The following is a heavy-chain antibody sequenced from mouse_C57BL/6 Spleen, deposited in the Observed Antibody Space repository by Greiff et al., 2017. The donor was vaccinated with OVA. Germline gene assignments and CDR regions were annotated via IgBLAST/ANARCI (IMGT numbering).Heavy chain of an antibody. Sequence: EVQLQQSGTVLARPGASVKMSCKTSGYTFTSYWMHWVKQRPGQGLEWIGAIYPGNSDTSYNQKFKGKAKLTAVTSASTAYMELSSLTNEDSAVYYCTRSYYGSSYVFDYWGQGTTLTVSS. V-gene: IGHV1-5*01. J-gene: IGHJ2*01. CDR2: IYPGNSDT. CDR1: GYTFTSYW. D-gene: IGHD1-1*01. CDR3: TRSYYGSSYVFDY.